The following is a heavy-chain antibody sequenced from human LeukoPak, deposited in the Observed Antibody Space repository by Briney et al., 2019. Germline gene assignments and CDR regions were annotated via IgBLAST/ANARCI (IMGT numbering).Heavy chain of an antibody. V-gene: IGHV3-15*01. CDR1: GFTFSNAW. CDR2: IKSKTDGETT. D-gene: IGHD5-24*01. Sequence: GGSLRLSCAASGFTFSNAWMSWVRQAPGKGLEWVGRIKSKTDGETTDYAAPVKGRFTISRDDSKNTLYLQMNSLKTEDTAVYYCTTEMATIAFDYWGQGTLVTVSS. J-gene: IGHJ4*02. CDR3: TTEMATIAFDY.